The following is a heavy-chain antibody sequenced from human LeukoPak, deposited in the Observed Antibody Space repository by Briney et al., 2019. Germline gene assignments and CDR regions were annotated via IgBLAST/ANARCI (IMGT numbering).Heavy chain of an antibody. CDR1: GFTFSSYV. CDR3: ASHPRTGGNFDY. Sequence: GGSLRLSCSASGFTFSSYVMHWVRQAPGKGLEWVSVISGNGAGTYYADSVKGRFTISRDNSKDTLYLQMNSLRAEDTALYYCASHPRTGGNFDYWGQGTLVTVSS. J-gene: IGHJ4*02. D-gene: IGHD4-23*01. V-gene: IGHV3-23*01. CDR2: ISGNGAGT.